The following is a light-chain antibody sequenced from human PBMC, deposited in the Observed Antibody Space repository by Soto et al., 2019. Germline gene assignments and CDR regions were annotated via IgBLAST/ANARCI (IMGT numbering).Light chain of an antibody. CDR1: QSVRSN. Sequence: EKVMTQSPATLSVSPGERATLSCWASQSVRSNVAWYQQKPGQPPRLLIYDASTRATGIPSRFSGSRSGTEFTLTISSLKSEDFAVYYCQQYDNWPRTFGQGTKVDLK. CDR3: QQYDNWPRT. J-gene: IGKJ1*01. CDR2: DAS. V-gene: IGKV3-15*01.